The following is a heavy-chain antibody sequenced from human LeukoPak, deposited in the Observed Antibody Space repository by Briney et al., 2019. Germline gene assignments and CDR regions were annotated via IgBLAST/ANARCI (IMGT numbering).Heavy chain of an antibody. CDR3: ARSAGSGYYSPDYNWFDP. J-gene: IGHJ5*02. Sequence: GESLKISCKGSGYSFTSYWIGWVRQMPGKGLEWMGIIYPGDSDTRYSPSFQGQVTISADKSISTAYLQWSSLKASDTAMYYCARSAGSGYYSPDYNWFDPWGQGTLVTVSS. CDR1: GYSFTSYW. V-gene: IGHV5-51*01. CDR2: IYPGDSDT. D-gene: IGHD3-22*01.